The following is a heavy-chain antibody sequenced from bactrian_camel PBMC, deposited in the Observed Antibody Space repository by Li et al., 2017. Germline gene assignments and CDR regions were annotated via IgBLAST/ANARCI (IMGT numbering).Heavy chain of an antibody. Sequence: HVQLVESGGGSVQAGGSLRLSCTASGYPYSRIWMGWFRQSPGKEREGVAAMYSTDSIAVYADSVKGRFTISQDNTKNTEYLQMNGLIPEDTAMYYCAAARPLFGGRLCTRSVSRYNFWGQGTQVTVS. CDR3: AAARPLFGGRLCTRSVSRYNF. CDR2: MYSTDSIA. CDR1: GYPYSRIW. D-gene: IGHD7*01. J-gene: IGHJ4*01. V-gene: IGHV3S1*01.